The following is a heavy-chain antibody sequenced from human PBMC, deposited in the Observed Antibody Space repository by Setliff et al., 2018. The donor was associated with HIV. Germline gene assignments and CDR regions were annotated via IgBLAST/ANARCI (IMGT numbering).Heavy chain of an antibody. V-gene: IGHV4-28*06. J-gene: IGHJ4*02. CDR3: ARMGNSYDSSGSYDYFDY. Sequence: SETLSLTCAVSGYSISSSNWWAWFRQPPGKGLEWIGYIYHNGNTNYNPSLRSRVTMSIDTSKNQFFLKLSSVTALDTATYYCARMGNSYDSSGSYDYFDYWGQGTLVTV. CDR1: GYSISSSNW. CDR2: IYHNGNT. D-gene: IGHD3-22*01.